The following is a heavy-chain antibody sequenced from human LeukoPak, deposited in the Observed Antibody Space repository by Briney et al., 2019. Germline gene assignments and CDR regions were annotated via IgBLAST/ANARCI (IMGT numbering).Heavy chain of an antibody. CDR2: TSDRGDYT. D-gene: IGHD1-26*01. CDR1: GFTFGDTW. CDR3: AKKAQYNGNYPLDY. V-gene: IGHV3-23*01. J-gene: IGHJ4*02. Sequence: GGSLRLSCAASGFTFGDTWMNWVRQAPGKGLEWVSGTSDRGDYTYYADSVKGRFTISRDNSKNTLYLQMNSLRAEDTALYFCAKKAQYNGNYPLDYWGQGTLVTVSS.